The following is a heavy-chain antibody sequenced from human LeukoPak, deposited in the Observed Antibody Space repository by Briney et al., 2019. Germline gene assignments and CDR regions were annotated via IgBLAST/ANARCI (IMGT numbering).Heavy chain of an antibody. D-gene: IGHD1-26*01. CDR1: GVSISSSNCY. CDR2: LYYSGGT. CDR3: ARVPATDGNYHYYYGMDV. J-gene: IGHJ6*04. V-gene: IGHV4-39*02. Sequence: SETLSLTCIVSGVSISSSNCYWGWISQPPGKGLEWIGSLYYSGGTYYNPSLTSRVTISVDTSKSHFSLKLSSVTAADTAVYYCARVPATDGNYHYYYGMDVWGEGTTVTVSS.